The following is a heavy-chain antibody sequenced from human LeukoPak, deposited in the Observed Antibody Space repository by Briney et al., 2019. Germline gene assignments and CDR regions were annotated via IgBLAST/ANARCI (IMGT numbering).Heavy chain of an antibody. V-gene: IGHV3-23*01. Sequence: GGSLRLSCAASGFTFSSYAMSWVRQAPGKGLEWVSAISGNGGSTYYADSVKGRFTISRDNSKNTLYLQMNSLRAEDTAVYYCAKESQSSSWYFSDYWGQGTLVTVSS. CDR2: ISGNGGST. D-gene: IGHD6-13*01. J-gene: IGHJ4*02. CDR3: AKESQSSSWYFSDY. CDR1: GFTFSSYA.